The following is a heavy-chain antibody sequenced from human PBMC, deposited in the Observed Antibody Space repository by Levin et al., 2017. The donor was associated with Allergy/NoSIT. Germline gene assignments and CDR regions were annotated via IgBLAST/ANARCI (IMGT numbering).Heavy chain of an antibody. CDR1: GDSITNPNW. J-gene: IGHJ4*02. CDR2: VYHSGIT. D-gene: IGHD3-22*01. CDR3: ARDGTSGFDY. Sequence: SETLSLTCAVSGDSITNPNWWSWVRQSPGKGLEWIGEVYHSGITNYSPSLKSRVTISVDKSRNQFSLILTSLTAADTAVYYCARDGTSGFDYWGQGTLVTVSS. V-gene: IGHV4-4*02.